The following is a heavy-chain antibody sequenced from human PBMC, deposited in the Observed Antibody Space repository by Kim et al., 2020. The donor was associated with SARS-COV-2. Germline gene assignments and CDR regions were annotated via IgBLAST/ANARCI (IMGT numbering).Heavy chain of an antibody. J-gene: IGHJ4*02. Sequence: GGSLRLSCAASGFTFSNNYMSWVRQAPGKGLEWVSFIYGDGSAYYADSVKGRFTISTDKSKNTLYLQMNSLRAEDTAVYYCARNRYFDYWGQGTVVTVSS. CDR1: GFTFSNNY. CDR2: IYGDGSA. V-gene: IGHV3-53*01. D-gene: IGHD2-15*01. CDR3: ARNRYFDY.